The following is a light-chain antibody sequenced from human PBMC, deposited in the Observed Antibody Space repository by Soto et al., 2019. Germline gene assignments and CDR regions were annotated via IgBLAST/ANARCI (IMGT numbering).Light chain of an antibody. CDR3: SSYTSRSTLV. V-gene: IGLV2-14*01. CDR1: SSDVGAYNF. J-gene: IGLJ3*02. Sequence: QSALTQPASVSGSPGQSITISCTGTSSDVGAYNFVSWYKQHPGKAPKLMIYEVSNRPSGVSNRFFGSKSDNTASLTVSGLQAEDEAYYHCSSYTSRSTLVFGGGTKLTVL. CDR2: EVS.